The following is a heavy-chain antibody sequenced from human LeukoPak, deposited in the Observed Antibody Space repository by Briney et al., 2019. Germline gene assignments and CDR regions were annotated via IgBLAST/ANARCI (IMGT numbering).Heavy chain of an antibody. J-gene: IGHJ4*02. V-gene: IGHV3-53*01. D-gene: IGHD3-10*01. Sequence: GGSLRLSCAASGFTVSSNYMSWVRQAPGKGLEWVSVIYSGGTTYYADSVKGRFTISRDNSKNTLYLQMNSLRAEDTAVYYCARARSGYGSGSYYEYFDQWGQGTLVTVSS. CDR2: IYSGGTT. CDR3: ARARSGYGSGSYYEYFDQ. CDR1: GFTVSSNY.